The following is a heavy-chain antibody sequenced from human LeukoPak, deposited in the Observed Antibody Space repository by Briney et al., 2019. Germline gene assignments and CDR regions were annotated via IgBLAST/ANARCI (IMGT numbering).Heavy chain of an antibody. CDR2: INPNSGGT. J-gene: IGHJ4*02. Sequence: GASVTVSCKASGYTFTGYYMHWVRQAPGQGLEWMGWINPNSGGTNYAQKLQGRVTMTTDTSTSTAYMELRSLRSDDTAVYYCARERIMITFGGVIRPEGDFDYWGQGTLVTVSS. D-gene: IGHD3-16*02. CDR3: ARERIMITFGGVIRPEGDFDY. V-gene: IGHV1-2*02. CDR1: GYTFTGYY.